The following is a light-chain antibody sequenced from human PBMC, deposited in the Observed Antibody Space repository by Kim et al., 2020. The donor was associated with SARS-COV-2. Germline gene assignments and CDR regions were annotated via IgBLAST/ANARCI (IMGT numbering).Light chain of an antibody. Sequence: SSELTQDPAVSVALGQTVKITCQGDSLRSYYASWYQQKPGQAPVLVIYGKNSRPSEIPDRFSDSSSGNTASLTITGTQAEDEADYYCKSRDNSGNHVVFGGGTKLTVL. CDR3: KSRDNSGNHVV. V-gene: IGLV3-19*01. J-gene: IGLJ3*02. CDR1: SLRSYY. CDR2: GKN.